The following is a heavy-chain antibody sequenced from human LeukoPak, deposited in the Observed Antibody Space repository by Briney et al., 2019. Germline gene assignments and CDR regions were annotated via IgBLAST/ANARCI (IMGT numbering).Heavy chain of an antibody. V-gene: IGHV4-30-4*01. Sequence: PSQTLSLTCTVFGDSINSGDYYWSWIRQPPGKGLEWIGHIYYSGNTYYNPSLKSRLAISVDTSKNQFSLHLSSVTAADTAVYYCARDPAPDLVVIPAAPGVLWGQGTMVTVSS. CDR1: GDSINSGDYY. CDR3: ARDPAPDLVVIPAAPGVL. D-gene: IGHD2-2*01. J-gene: IGHJ3*01. CDR2: IYYSGNT.